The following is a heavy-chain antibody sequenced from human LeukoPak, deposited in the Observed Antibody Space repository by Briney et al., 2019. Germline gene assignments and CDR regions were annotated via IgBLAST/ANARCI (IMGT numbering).Heavy chain of an antibody. D-gene: IGHD2-15*01. Sequence: GGSLRLSCAASGFTFSSYGMHWVRQAPGKGLEWVAVIWYDGSNKYYADSVKGRFTISRDNSKNTLYLQMNSLRAEDTAVYYCARVGSWYYYYYGMDVWGQGTTVTVSS. CDR1: GFTFSSYG. CDR2: IWYDGSNK. V-gene: IGHV3-33*01. CDR3: ARVGSWYYYYYGMDV. J-gene: IGHJ6*02.